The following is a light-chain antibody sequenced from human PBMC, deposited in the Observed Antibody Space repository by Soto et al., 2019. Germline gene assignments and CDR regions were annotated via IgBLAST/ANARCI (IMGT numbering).Light chain of an antibody. V-gene: IGKV1-17*01. CDR2: AAS. CDR3: LQEYSNPPWT. J-gene: IGKJ1*01. Sequence: DIQMTQSPSSLSASVGDRVTITCRASQGIRNDLGWYQQKPGKAPKRLIYAASSLQCGVPSRFSSSGGGTEFTITISSLQHEEFVTYYCLQEYSNPPWTFGQGTKVDIK. CDR1: QGIRND.